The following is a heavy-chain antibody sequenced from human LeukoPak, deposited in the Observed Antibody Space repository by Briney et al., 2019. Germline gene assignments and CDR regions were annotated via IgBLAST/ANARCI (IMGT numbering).Heavy chain of an antibody. CDR1: GDIVSSNSVT. Sequence: PSQTLSLTCAISGDIVSSNSVTWNWIRQSPSRGLEWLGRTYYRSTWYNDYAVSVRGRITVNPDTSKNQFSLHLNSVTPEDTAVYYCARRLTQYEGFHPWGQGILVTVSS. D-gene: IGHD2-2*01. CDR2: TYYRSTWYN. V-gene: IGHV6-1*01. J-gene: IGHJ5*02. CDR3: ARRLTQYEGFHP.